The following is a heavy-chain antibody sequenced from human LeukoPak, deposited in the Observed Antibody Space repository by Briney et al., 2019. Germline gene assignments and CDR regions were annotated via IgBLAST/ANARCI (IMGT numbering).Heavy chain of an antibody. J-gene: IGHJ4*02. CDR1: GFTFSSNY. CDR3: ATYSYYYDSSGSLSYYFDY. D-gene: IGHD3-22*01. Sequence: GGSLRLSCAASGFTFSSNYMSWVRQAPGKGLEWVSVIYSGGSTYYADSVKGRFTISRDNSKNTLYLQMNSLRAEDTAVYYCATYSYYYDSSGSLSYYFDYWGQGTLVTVSS. V-gene: IGHV3-66*01. CDR2: IYSGGST.